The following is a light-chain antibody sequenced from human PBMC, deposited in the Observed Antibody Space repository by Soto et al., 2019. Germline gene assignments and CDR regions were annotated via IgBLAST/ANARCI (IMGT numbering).Light chain of an antibody. Sequence: QAVVTQSPSASASLGASVKLICTLSSGHSSFAIAWHQQQPEKGPRYLMKLNSDGSHSKGDGIPDRFSGSRSGAERYLTISSLQSEDEADYYCQTWGTGIRVFGGGTKVTVL. CDR3: QTWGTGIRV. CDR1: SGHSSFA. CDR2: LNSDGSH. J-gene: IGLJ2*01. V-gene: IGLV4-69*01.